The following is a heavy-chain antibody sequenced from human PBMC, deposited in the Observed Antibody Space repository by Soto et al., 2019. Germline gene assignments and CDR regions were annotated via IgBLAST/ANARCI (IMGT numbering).Heavy chain of an antibody. D-gene: IGHD6-13*01. Sequence: ASVKVSCKASGYILTNYYIHWLRQAPGQGLEWMAIINPLPTSGSTNYAQKFQGRVTVTRDTSTSTVYLELSSLRSDDTAVYYCARDLAAAAYWGQGTLVTVSS. CDR1: GYILTNYY. CDR2: INPLPTSGST. J-gene: IGHJ4*02. V-gene: IGHV1-46*01. CDR3: ARDLAAAAY.